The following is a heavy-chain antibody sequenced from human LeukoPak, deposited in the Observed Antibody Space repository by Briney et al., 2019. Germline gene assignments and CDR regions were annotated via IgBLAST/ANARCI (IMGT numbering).Heavy chain of an antibody. D-gene: IGHD3-10*01. CDR1: GVSISSGDYS. CDR2: IYHTGTT. V-gene: IGHV4-30-2*01. CDR3: AGDFGSGSYRFDY. Sequence: SETLSLTCAVSGVSISSGDYSWSWLRQPPGEGLEWIGYIYHTGTTYYNPSLKGRGTISLDRSKNQFSLKLTSVTAADTAVYYCAGDFGSGSYRFDYWGQGTLVIVSS. J-gene: IGHJ4*02.